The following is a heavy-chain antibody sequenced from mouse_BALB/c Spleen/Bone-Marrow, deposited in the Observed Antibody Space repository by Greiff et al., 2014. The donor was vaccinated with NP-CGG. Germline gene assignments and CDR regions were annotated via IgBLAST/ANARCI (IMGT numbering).Heavy chain of an antibody. D-gene: IGHD1-3*01. J-gene: IGHJ4*01. Sequence: QVQLKHSGPELVKPGASVRISCKASGYTFTSYYIHWVKQRPGQGLEWIGWIYPGNVNTKYNEKFKVKATLTADKSSSTAYMQLSSLTSEDSAVYFCARNKWAMDYWGQGTSVTVSS. CDR3: ARNKWAMDY. CDR1: GYTFTSYY. V-gene: IGHV1S56*01. CDR2: IYPGNVNT.